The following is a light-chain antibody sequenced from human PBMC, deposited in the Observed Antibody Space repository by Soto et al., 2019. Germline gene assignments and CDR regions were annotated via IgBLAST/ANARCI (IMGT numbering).Light chain of an antibody. J-gene: IGLJ1*01. V-gene: IGLV2-11*01. CDR1: NSDVGGYNY. CDR3: CSYAGSVYG. Sequence: QSVLTQPRSVSGSPGQSVAISCTGTNSDVGGYNYVSWYQQHPGKAPKLIIYDVSKRPSGVPDRFSGSKSGNTASLTISGLQAEDEADYYCCSYAGSVYGFGTGTKLTVL. CDR2: DVS.